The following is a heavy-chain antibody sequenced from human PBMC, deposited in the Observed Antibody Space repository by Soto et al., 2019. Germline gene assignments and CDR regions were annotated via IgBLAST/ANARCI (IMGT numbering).Heavy chain of an antibody. Sequence: EVQLVQSGAEVKKPGESLKISCKGSGYSLTSYWIGWVRQMPGKGLEWMGIIYPGDSDTRYSPSFQGQVTISADKSISTAYLQWSSLKASDTAMYYCARRRPSVLQPRYSSSWGSFDYWGQGTLVTVSS. CDR1: GYSLTSYW. D-gene: IGHD6-13*01. CDR3: ARRRPSVLQPRYSSSWGSFDY. CDR2: IYPGDSDT. J-gene: IGHJ4*02. V-gene: IGHV5-51*01.